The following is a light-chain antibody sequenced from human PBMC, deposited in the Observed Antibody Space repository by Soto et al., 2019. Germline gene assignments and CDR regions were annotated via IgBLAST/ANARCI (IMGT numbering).Light chain of an antibody. Sequence: EIVMTQSPATRSVSPGEGATLSCKASQNVYNNLAWYQQRPGQPPRLLIYDASTRATGISARFSGSGYGTKFTLTVSSLQSEDFEVYFSQQWRNWPLTFGGATNVEIK. J-gene: IGKJ4*01. CDR1: QNVYNN. CDR2: DAS. V-gene: IGKV3-15*01. CDR3: QQWRNWPLT.